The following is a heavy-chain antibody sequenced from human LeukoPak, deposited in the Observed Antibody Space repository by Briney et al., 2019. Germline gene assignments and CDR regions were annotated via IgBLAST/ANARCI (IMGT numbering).Heavy chain of an antibody. J-gene: IGHJ4*02. D-gene: IGHD4-17*01. CDR3: ARDDYGDYAIGY. CDR1: GGSISSGGYY. CDR2: IYYSGST. V-gene: IGHV4-31*03. Sequence: SETLSLTCTVSGGSISSGGYYWSWIRQHPGKGLEWIGYIYYSGSTYYNPSLKGRVTISVVTSKNQFSLKLSSVTAADTAIYYCARDDYGDYAIGYWGQGTLVTVSS.